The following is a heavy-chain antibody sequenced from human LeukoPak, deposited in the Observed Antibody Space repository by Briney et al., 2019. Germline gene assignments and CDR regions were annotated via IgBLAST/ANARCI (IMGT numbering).Heavy chain of an antibody. D-gene: IGHD3-9*01. CDR2: IRYDGSNK. CDR3: AKDRTSTYYDILTGYYSPTRDFDY. J-gene: IGHJ4*02. V-gene: IGHV3-30*02. CDR1: GFTFSSYG. Sequence: GGSLRLSCAASGFTFSSYGMHWVRQAPGKGLEWVAFIRYDGSNKYYADSVKGRFTISRDNSKNTLYLQMNSLRAEDTAVYYCAKDRTSTYYDILTGYYSPTRDFDYWGQGALVTVSS.